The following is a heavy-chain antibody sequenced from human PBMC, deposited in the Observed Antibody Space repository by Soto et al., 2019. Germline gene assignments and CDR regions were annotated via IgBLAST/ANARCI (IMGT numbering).Heavy chain of an antibody. J-gene: IGHJ4*02. Sequence: PSEPLSLTCTVSGGSINIGGYYWSWIRQHPGNCLEWIGYINYTGNNFYNPALKSRVAMSVDPSTNQFSLKLASVTDADTAVYFCAREPKQNYDSSPWNGGFDSWGPGTLVTVSS. CDR3: AREPKQNYDSSPWNGGFDS. CDR1: GGSINIGGYY. D-gene: IGHD3-22*01. V-gene: IGHV4-30-4*08. CDR2: INYTGNN.